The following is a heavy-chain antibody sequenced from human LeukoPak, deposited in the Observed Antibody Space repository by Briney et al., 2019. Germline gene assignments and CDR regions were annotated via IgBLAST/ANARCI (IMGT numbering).Heavy chain of an antibody. CDR1: GFTFSSYA. D-gene: IGHD4-17*01. CDR3: AKGPGLFYGDYVRYFDY. V-gene: IGHV3-23*01. J-gene: IGHJ4*02. Sequence: GGSLRLFCAASGFTFSSYAMSWVRQAPGKGLEWVSAISGSGGSTYYADSVKGRFTISRDNSKNTLYPQMNSLRAEDTAVYYCAKGPGLFYGDYVRYFDYWGQGTLVTVSS. CDR2: ISGSGGST.